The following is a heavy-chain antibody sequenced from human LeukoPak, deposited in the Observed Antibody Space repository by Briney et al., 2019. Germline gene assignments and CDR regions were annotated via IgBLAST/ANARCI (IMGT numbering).Heavy chain of an antibody. Sequence: GGSLRLSCAASGFTFSSHGMSWVRQAPGKGLEWVSTISGSGSSTYYADSVKGRFTISRDNSKNTLHLLMNSLRAEDTAVYYCAKLITIFGVSINDYFDYWGQGALVTVSS. CDR1: GFTFSSHG. J-gene: IGHJ4*02. V-gene: IGHV3-23*01. D-gene: IGHD3-3*01. CDR3: AKLITIFGVSINDYFDY. CDR2: ISGSGSST.